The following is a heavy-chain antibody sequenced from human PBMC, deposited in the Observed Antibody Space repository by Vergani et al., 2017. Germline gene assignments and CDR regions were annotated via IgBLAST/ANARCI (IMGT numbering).Heavy chain of an antibody. CDR3: ARDLVVVPAAPYYYYYYGMDV. V-gene: IGHV1-2*02. D-gene: IGHD2-2*01. CDR2: INPNSGGT. CDR1: GYTFTGYY. Sequence: QVQLVQSGAEVKKPGASVKVSCKASGYTFTGYYMHWVRQAPGQGLEWMGWINPNSGGTNYAQKFQGRVTMTRDTSISTAYMELSRLRSDDTAVYYCARDLVVVPAAPYYYYYYGMDVWGQGTTVTVSS. J-gene: IGHJ6*02.